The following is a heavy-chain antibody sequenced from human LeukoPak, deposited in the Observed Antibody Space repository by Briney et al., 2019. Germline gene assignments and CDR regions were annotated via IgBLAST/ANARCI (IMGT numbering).Heavy chain of an antibody. Sequence: PGGSLRLSCAASGFTFDDYTMHWVRQAPGKGLEWVSLISWDGGSTYYADSVKGRFTISRDNSKNSLYLQMNSLRTEDTALYYCAKGGGDGYNYGEYYFDYWGQGTLVTVSS. CDR2: ISWDGGST. CDR1: GFTFDDYT. D-gene: IGHD5-24*01. CDR3: AKGGGDGYNYGEYYFDY. V-gene: IGHV3-43*01. J-gene: IGHJ4*02.